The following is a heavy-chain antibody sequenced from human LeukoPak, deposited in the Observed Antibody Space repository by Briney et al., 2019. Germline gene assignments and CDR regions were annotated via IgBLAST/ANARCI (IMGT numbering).Heavy chain of an antibody. CDR3: ATLTGYSSESWFDP. D-gene: IGHD3-9*01. CDR1: GGSISSYY. CDR2: IYYTGST. Sequence: SEALSLTCTVSGGSISSYYWSWIRQPPGKGLEWIGYIYYTGSTNYNPSLKSRVTISVDTSKNQFSLKLSSVTAADTAVYYCATLTGYSSESWFDPWGQGILVTVSS. V-gene: IGHV4-59*01. J-gene: IGHJ5*02.